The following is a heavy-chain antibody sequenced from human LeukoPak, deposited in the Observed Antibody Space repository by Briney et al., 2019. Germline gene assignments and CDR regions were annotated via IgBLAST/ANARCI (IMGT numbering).Heavy chain of an antibody. CDR1: GGSFSGYY. CDR2: INHSGNT. Sequence: RPSETLSLTCAVYGGSFSGYYWSWIRQPPAKGLEWIGEINHSGNTNYNPSLKSRVTISVDTSKNQFSLKLSSVTAPDTAVYYCARVLLPIVVVPAAFFDYWGQGTLVTVSS. D-gene: IGHD2-2*01. J-gene: IGHJ4*02. CDR3: ARVLLPIVVVPAAFFDY. V-gene: IGHV4-34*01.